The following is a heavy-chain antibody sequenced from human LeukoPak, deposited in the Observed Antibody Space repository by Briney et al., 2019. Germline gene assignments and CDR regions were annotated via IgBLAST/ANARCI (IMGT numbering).Heavy chain of an antibody. CDR3: ARADSYGDYVVY. CDR2: ISSTSSTI. J-gene: IGHJ4*02. V-gene: IGHV3-48*02. Sequence: GGSLRLSCGASGFTFGTYTMNWVRQAPGKGLEWVSSISSTSSTIHYADSVKGRFTISRDNAKNSLFLQMNSLRDEDMAVYYCARADSYGDYVVYWGQGTLVTVSS. D-gene: IGHD4-17*01. CDR1: GFTFGTYT.